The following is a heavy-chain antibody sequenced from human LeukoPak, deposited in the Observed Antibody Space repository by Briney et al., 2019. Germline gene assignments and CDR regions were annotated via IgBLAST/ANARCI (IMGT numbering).Heavy chain of an antibody. CDR2: ISAYNGNT. Sequence: ASVKVSCKAYGYTFNSYTISWVRQAPGQGLEWMGWISAYNGNTNYAQKFQGRVTMTTDTATSTAYMELRSLRSDDTAVYYGARGGGSYYLLLKYWGQGTPVTVSS. CDR1: GYTFNSYT. J-gene: IGHJ4*02. CDR3: ARGGGSYYLLLKY. D-gene: IGHD3-10*01. V-gene: IGHV1-18*01.